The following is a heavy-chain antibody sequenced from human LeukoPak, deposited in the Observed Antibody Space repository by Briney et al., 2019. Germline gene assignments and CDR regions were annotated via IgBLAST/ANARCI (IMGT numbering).Heavy chain of an antibody. V-gene: IGHV1-8*03. D-gene: IGHD3-10*01. CDR1: GYTFTSYD. J-gene: IGHJ5*02. Sequence: VASVKVSCKASGYTFTSYDINWVRQATGQGLEWMGWMNPNSGNTGYAQKFQGRVTITRNTSISTAYMELSSLRSEDTAVYYCAGGLTMVRGVSNWFDPWGQGTLVTVSS. CDR3: AGGLTMVRGVSNWFDP. CDR2: MNPNSGNT.